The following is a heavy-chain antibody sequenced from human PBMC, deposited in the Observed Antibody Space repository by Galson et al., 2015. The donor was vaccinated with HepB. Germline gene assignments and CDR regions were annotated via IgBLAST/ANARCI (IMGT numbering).Heavy chain of an antibody. J-gene: IGHJ5*02. CDR3: ARLHEGYSSGFDP. Sequence: SVKVSCKASGGTFSSYAISWVRQAPGQGLEWMGGINTNTGNPTYAQGFTGRFVFSLGTSVSTAYLQISSLTAEDTAVYYCARLHEGYSSGFDPWGQGTLVTVSS. CDR2: INTNTGNP. V-gene: IGHV7-4-1*02. CDR1: GGTFSSYA. D-gene: IGHD6-19*01.